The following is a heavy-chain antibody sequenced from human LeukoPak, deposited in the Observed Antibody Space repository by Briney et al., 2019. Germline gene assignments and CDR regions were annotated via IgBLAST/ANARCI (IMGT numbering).Heavy chain of an antibody. D-gene: IGHD6-6*01. CDR2: IYHSGST. Sequence: SETLSLTCAVSGYSISSGYYWGWIRQPPGKGLEWIGSIYHSGSTYYNPSLKSRVTISVDTSKNQFSLKLSSVTAADTAVYYCARRVAARSEDTFDPWGQGTLVTVSS. J-gene: IGHJ5*02. CDR3: ARRVAARSEDTFDP. V-gene: IGHV4-38-2*01. CDR1: GYSISSGYY.